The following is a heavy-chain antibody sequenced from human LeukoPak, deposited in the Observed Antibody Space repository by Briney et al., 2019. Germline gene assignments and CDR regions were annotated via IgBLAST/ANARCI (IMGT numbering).Heavy chain of an antibody. Sequence: PGGSLRLSCAASGFTFSDYYMNWIRQAPGKGLEWISYISSSGGTIYYADSVKGRFTISRDNAKNSLYLQTNSLRAEDTAVYYCAGYSSGWFGAFHIWGQGTMVTVSS. CDR1: GFTFSDYY. CDR3: AGYSSGWFGAFHI. D-gene: IGHD6-19*01. CDR2: ISSSGGTI. V-gene: IGHV3-11*04. J-gene: IGHJ3*02.